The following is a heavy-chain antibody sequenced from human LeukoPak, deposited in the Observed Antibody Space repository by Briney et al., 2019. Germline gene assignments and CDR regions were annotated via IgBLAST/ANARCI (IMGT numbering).Heavy chain of an antibody. D-gene: IGHD1-26*01. CDR2: IYSADNT. V-gene: IGHV3-53*01. Sequence: GGSLRLSCAASGFTASSNYMSWVRQAPGKGLEWISIIYSADNTDYADSVKGRFIISRDNAKNTLYLQMNSLRAEDTAVYYCARAGSYRFDYWGQGTLVTVSS. CDR3: ARAGSYRFDY. CDR1: GFTASSNY. J-gene: IGHJ4*02.